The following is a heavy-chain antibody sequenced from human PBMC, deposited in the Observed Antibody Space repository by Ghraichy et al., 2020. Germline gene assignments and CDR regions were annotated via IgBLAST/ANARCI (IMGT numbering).Heavy chain of an antibody. CDR2: INPKSGGT. CDR1: GYTFTDFY. CDR3: RREGCSGGTCYFFDY. J-gene: IGHJ4*02. Sequence: ASVKVSCKSSGYTFTDFYIHWVRQAPGQKLAWMGRINPKSGGTNYPRNFQGRVAMTRDTSISTAYMELSSLTSDDTALYNCRREGCSGGTCYFFDYWGQGTLVTVSS. D-gene: IGHD2-15*01. V-gene: IGHV1-2*02.